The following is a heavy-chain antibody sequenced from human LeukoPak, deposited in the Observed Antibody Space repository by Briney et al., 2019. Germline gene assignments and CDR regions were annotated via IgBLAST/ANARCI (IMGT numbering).Heavy chain of an antibody. D-gene: IGHD6-13*01. J-gene: IGHJ3*02. V-gene: IGHV4-59*01. Sequence: PSETLSLTCTVSGGSISSYYWSWLRQPPGKGLEWIGYIYYSGSTNYNPSLKSRVTISVDTSKNQFSLKLSSVTAADTAVYYCAREGIAAARNAFDIWGQGTMVTVSS. CDR1: GGSISSYY. CDR3: AREGIAAARNAFDI. CDR2: IYYSGST.